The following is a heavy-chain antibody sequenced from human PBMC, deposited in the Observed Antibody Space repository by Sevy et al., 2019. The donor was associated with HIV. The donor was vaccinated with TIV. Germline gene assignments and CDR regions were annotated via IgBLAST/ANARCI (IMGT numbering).Heavy chain of an antibody. CDR2: LIGGGSRT. V-gene: IGHV3-23*01. Sequence: GGSLRLSCAASGFPFSNYAMSWIRQPPGKGLEWVSTLIGGGSRTYYADSVTGRFTISRDNSKNTLYLQMNSLRADDTAIYYCAKRRVQSGLSGGGANYGWDVCGHGTTVTVSS. J-gene: IGHJ6*02. CDR1: GFPFSNYA. CDR3: AKRRVQSGLSGGGANYGWDV. D-gene: IGHD2-15*01.